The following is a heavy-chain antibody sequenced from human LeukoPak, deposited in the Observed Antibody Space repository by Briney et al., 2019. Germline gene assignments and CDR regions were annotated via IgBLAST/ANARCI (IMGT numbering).Heavy chain of an antibody. CDR3: ARAGWPYYFDC. D-gene: IGHD2-15*01. J-gene: IGHJ4*02. CDR2: IYSDGTT. CDR1: GFTVSGNH. Sequence: GGSLRLSSAASGFTVSGNHMGWVRQAPGKGLEWVSAIYSDGTTYYADSVKGRFTISRDNSKNTLYVQVNSLRAEDTAVYYCARAGWPYYFDCWGQGTLVTVSS. V-gene: IGHV3-66*01.